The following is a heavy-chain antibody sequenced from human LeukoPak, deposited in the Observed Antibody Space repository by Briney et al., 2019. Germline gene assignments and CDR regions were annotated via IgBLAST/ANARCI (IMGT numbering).Heavy chain of an antibody. J-gene: IGHJ4*02. CDR3: ARRPTCGGDCYFFDY. CDR1: GFTFSSYS. Sequence: PGGSLRLSCAASGFTFSSYSMNWVRQAPGKGLEWVPSISSDSTYIYYADSVRGRFTISRDNAKNSLYLQVNSLRAEDTAVYYCARRPTCGGDCYFFDYWGQGTLVTVSS. D-gene: IGHD2-21*02. CDR2: ISSDSTYI. V-gene: IGHV3-21*01.